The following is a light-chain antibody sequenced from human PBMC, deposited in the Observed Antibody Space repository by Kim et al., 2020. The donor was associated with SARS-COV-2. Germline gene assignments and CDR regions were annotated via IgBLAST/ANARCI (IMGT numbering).Light chain of an antibody. CDR3: QVWNSSSDHWV. J-gene: IGLJ3*02. Sequence: PGKTARITCGGTNIGSKSVHWYQQKPGQAPVLVIYYDSDRPSGIPERFSGSKSGNTATLTISRVEAGDEADYYCQVWNSSSDHWVFGGGTQLTVL. CDR2: YDS. CDR1: NIGSKS. V-gene: IGLV3-21*04.